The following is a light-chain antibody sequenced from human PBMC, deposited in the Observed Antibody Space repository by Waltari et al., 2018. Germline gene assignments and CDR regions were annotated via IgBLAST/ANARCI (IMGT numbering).Light chain of an antibody. V-gene: IGKV1-5*03. CDR2: KAT. Sequence: DIQMTQSPSTLSASVGDRVTITCRARQNISPWLAWYQQKPSKAPKLLTSKATSLESGDPARFSGSGSGTEFTLTIDSLQPDDFATYSCQQYNTYPPTFGQGTKVEIK. CDR1: QNISPW. CDR3: QQYNTYPPT. J-gene: IGKJ1*01.